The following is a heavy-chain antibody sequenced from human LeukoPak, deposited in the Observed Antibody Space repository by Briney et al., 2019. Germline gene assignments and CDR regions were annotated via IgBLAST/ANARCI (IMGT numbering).Heavy chain of an antibody. CDR1: GYTFTDYC. Sequence: ASVKVSCKASGYTFTDYCLHWVRQAPGQGLEWMGWINPNSGGTYYAQRFQGRVTMTRDTSISTAHMELSRLTSDDTAVYYCARGIAVAGIGWFDPWGQGTLVIVSS. V-gene: IGHV1-2*02. J-gene: IGHJ5*02. CDR2: INPNSGGT. CDR3: ARGIAVAGIGWFDP. D-gene: IGHD6-19*01.